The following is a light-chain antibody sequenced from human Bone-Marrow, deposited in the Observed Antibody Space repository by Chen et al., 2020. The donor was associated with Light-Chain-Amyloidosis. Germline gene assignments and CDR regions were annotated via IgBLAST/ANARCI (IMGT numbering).Light chain of an antibody. CDR3: SSYTTTSAPLI. CDR2: DVT. CDR1: SSDIGGYNY. J-gene: IGLJ2*01. V-gene: IGLV2-14*03. Sequence: QSALTQPASVSGSPGQSITISCTGTSSDIGGYNYVFWYQQHPGRAPKLMIYDVTNRPSGVSNRFSGSKSGNTASLPSSGLQAEDEADYYCSSYTTTSAPLIFGGGTKLTVL.